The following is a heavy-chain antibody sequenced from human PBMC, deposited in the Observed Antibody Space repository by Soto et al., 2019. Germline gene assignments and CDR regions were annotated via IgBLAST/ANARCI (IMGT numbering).Heavy chain of an antibody. CDR2: IYTRGST. Sequence: QVQLQESGPGLVKPSETLSLTCTVSGGSISSYYWSWIRQPAGKGLEWIGRIYTRGSTNYNPSLKSRVTMSVDTSKNQFSLKLSSVTAADTAVYYCARDGYKKEVGYFYYWGQGTLVTVSS. CDR1: GGSISSYY. V-gene: IGHV4-4*07. D-gene: IGHD5-12*01. J-gene: IGHJ4*02. CDR3: ARDGYKKEVGYFYY.